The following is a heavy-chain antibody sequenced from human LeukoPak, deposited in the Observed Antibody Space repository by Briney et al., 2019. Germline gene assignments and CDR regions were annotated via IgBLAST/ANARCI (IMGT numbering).Heavy chain of an antibody. V-gene: IGHV1-2*02. Sequence: ASVKVSCKASGCTFTGYYMHWVRQAPGQGLEWMGWINPNSGGTNYAQKFQGRVTMTRDTSISTAYMELSRLRSDDTAVYYCARSRGYSYDIDYWGQGTLVTVSS. CDR3: ARSRGYSYDIDY. D-gene: IGHD5-18*01. CDR2: INPNSGGT. CDR1: GCTFTGYY. J-gene: IGHJ4*02.